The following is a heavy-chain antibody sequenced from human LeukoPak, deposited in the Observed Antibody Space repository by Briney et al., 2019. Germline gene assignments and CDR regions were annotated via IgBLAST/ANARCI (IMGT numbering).Heavy chain of an antibody. J-gene: IGHJ6*04. D-gene: IGHD4-17*01. V-gene: IGHV4-59*01. CDR1: GGSISSYY. CDR2: IYYSGST. Sequence: PSETLSLTCTVSGGSISSYYWSWIRQPPGKGLEWIGYIYYSGSTNYNPSLKSRVTISVDTSKNQFSPKLSSVTAADTAVYYCARDLDTTVTMKGMDVWGKGTTVTVSS. CDR3: ARDLDTTVTMKGMDV.